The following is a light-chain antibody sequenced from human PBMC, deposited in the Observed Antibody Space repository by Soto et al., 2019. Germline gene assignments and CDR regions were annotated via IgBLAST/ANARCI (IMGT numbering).Light chain of an antibody. V-gene: IGKV1-5*01. J-gene: IGKJ5*01. CDR1: QSVSSW. CDR3: LQYNNYPFT. CDR2: DAS. Sequence: DIQITQSPSTLSASVGDRVTITCRSSQSVSSWLAGYQQKPGKAPKLLIYDASSLESGVPSRFSGSGSGTEFTITISSLQPEDFATYFCLQYNNYPFTLGQGTRLEIK.